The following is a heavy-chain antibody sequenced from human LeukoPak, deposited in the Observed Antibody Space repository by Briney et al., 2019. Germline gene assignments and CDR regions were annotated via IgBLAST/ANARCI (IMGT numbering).Heavy chain of an antibody. CDR1: GFTFRNYG. J-gene: IGHJ3*02. Sequence: GGSLRLSCAASGFTFRNYGLSWVRQAPGKGLEWVATISASGGTIHYADSVRGRFTISRDNSKNTLFLEMNSLRAEDTAVYYCVRDRNSFGIASSSWSHDAFDMWGQGTMVTVSS. D-gene: IGHD6-13*01. CDR2: ISASGGTI. CDR3: VRDRNSFGIASSSWSHDAFDM. V-gene: IGHV3-23*01.